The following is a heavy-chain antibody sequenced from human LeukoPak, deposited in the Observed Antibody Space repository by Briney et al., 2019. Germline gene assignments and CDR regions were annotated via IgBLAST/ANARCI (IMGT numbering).Heavy chain of an antibody. CDR3: ARRMSGYSGSYPFDY. Sequence: GGSLRLSCAASGFTFSSLSMNWVRQAPGKGLEWVSSISSSSSYIYYADSVKGRFTISRYNAKNSLYLQMNSLRAEDTAVYYCARRMSGYSGSYPFDYWGQGTLVTVSS. V-gene: IGHV3-21*01. CDR1: GFTFSSLS. CDR2: ISSSSSYI. J-gene: IGHJ4*02. D-gene: IGHD1-26*01.